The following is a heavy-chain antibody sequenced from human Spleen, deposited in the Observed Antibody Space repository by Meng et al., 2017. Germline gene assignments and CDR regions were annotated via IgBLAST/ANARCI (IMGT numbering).Heavy chain of an antibody. CDR1: GYTFTNYA. Sequence: ASVKVSCKASGYTFTNYAIHWVRQAPGQGLEWMGWINAANGYTEYSQKFQGRVSIARDTSASTAYMELSSLKSEDTAVYYCARQWEGWGQGTLVTVSS. CDR2: INAANGYT. V-gene: IGHV1-3*01. J-gene: IGHJ4*02. D-gene: IGHD1-26*01. CDR3: ARQWEG.